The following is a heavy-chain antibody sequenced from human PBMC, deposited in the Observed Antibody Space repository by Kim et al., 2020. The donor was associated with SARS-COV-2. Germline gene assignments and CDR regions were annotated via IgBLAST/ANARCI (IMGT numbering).Heavy chain of an antibody. D-gene: IGHD1-26*01. V-gene: IGHV3-7*04. Sequence: REKYYVDSVKDRFTIARDNAKNSLYLQMNSLRAEDTAVYYCARGSGSLSYWGQGTLVTVSS. J-gene: IGHJ4*02. CDR3: ARGSGSLSY. CDR2: REK.